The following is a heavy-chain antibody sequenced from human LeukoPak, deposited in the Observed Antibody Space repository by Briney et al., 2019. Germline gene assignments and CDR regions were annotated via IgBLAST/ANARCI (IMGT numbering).Heavy chain of an antibody. CDR1: GYTFTGYY. D-gene: IGHD3-22*01. Sequence: ASVRVSCKASGYTFTGYYMHWVRQAPGQGLEWMGWINSNSGGTNYAQKFQGRVTMTRDTSISTAYMELSRLRSDDTAVYYCAREPKGVYYDSSGYYPLFDYWGQGTLVTVSS. CDR3: AREPKGVYYDSSGYYPLFDY. V-gene: IGHV1-2*02. CDR2: INSNSGGT. J-gene: IGHJ4*02.